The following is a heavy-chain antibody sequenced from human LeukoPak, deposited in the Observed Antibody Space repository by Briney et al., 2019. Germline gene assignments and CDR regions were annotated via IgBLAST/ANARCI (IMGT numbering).Heavy chain of an antibody. J-gene: IGHJ4*02. Sequence: PSETLSLTCTVSGGTISSYYWSWIRQPPGKGLEWIGYIYYSGSTNYNPSLKSRVTISVDTSKNQFSLKLRSVTAADTAVYYCARAGRCSGGSCQFDYWGQGTLVTVSS. V-gene: IGHV4-59*01. D-gene: IGHD2-15*01. CDR1: GGTISSYY. CDR2: IYYSGST. CDR3: ARAGRCSGGSCQFDY.